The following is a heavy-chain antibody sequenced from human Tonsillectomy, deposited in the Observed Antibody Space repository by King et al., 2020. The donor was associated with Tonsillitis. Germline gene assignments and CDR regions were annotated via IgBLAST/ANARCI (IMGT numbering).Heavy chain of an antibody. CDR2: IYYSGST. J-gene: IGHJ4*02. Sequence: VQLQESGPGLVKPSQTLSLTCTVSGGSISSGGYYWSWIRQHPGKGLEWIGYIYYSGSTYYSPSLKSRVTISVDTSKNQFSLKLSSVTAADTAVYYCAGGRRAVTSDFDYWGQGTLVTVSS. D-gene: IGHD4-17*01. V-gene: IGHV4-31*03. CDR3: AGGRRAVTSDFDY. CDR1: GGSISSGGYY.